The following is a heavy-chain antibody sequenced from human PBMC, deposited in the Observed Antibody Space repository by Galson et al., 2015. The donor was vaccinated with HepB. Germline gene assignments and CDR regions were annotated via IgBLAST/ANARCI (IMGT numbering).Heavy chain of an antibody. J-gene: IGHJ4*02. CDR1: GFTVSSTY. CDR2: IYSGGDT. V-gene: IGHV3-53*01. Sequence: SLRLSCAASGFTVSSTYLSWVRQAPGKGLEWVSVIYSGGDTYYADSVKGRFTISRGNSKNTLYLQMSSLRAADTAVYYCARGTMAARPVGLNYWGQGTLVTVSS. CDR3: ARGTMAARPVGLNY. D-gene: IGHD6-6*01.